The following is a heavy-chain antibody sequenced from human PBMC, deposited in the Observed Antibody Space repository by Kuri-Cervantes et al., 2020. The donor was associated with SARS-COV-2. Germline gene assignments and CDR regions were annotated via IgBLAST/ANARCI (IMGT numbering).Heavy chain of an antibody. V-gene: IGHV3-7*04. CDR2: IKQDGSEK. Sequence: GESLKISCAASGFTFSSYWMSWVRQAPGKGLEWVANIKQDGSEKYYVDSVKGRFTISRDNAKNSLYLQMNSLRAEDTAVYYCAREPGGTFDYWGQGTLGTVYS. CDR3: AREPGGTFDY. D-gene: IGHD3-16*01. J-gene: IGHJ4*02. CDR1: GFTFSSYW.